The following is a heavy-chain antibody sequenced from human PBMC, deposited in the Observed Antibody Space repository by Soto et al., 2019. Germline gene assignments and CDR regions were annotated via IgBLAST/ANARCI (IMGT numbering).Heavy chain of an antibody. CDR1: GGTFSSYT. J-gene: IGHJ4*02. D-gene: IGHD2-2*01. Sequence: QVQLVQSGAEVKKPGSSVKVSCKASGGTFSSYTISWVRQAPGQGLEWMGRIIPILGIANYAQKFQGRVTITADKSTSTAYMELSSLRSEDTAVYYCARDHRSTSCYDYWGQGTLVTVSS. CDR3: ARDHRSTSCYDY. V-gene: IGHV1-69*08. CDR2: IIPILGIA.